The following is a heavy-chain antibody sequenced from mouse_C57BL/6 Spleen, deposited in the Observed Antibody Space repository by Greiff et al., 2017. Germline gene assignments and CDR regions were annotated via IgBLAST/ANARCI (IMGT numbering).Heavy chain of an antibody. D-gene: IGHD2-3*01. CDR3: ATYDGSYYAMEY. J-gene: IGHJ4*01. V-gene: IGHV1-55*01. CDR2: IYPGSGST. Sequence: QVQLQQPGAELVKPGASVKMSCKASGYTFTSYWLTWVKQRPGQGLEWIGDIYPGSGSTNYNEKFKSKATLTVDTSSSTAYMQLSSLTSEDSAVYYCATYDGSYYAMEYWGQGTSVTVSS. CDR1: GYTFTSYW.